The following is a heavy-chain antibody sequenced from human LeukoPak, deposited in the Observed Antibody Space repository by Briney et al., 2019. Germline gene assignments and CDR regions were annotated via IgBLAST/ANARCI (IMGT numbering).Heavy chain of an antibody. CDR2: IWYDGSNK. CDR1: GFTFSSYG. Sequence: GGSLRLSCAASGFTFSSYGMHWVRQAPGKGLEWVAVIWYDGSNKYYADSVKGRFTISRDNSKNTPYLQMNSLRAEDTAVYYCARASKRYCSSTSCYTRDYFQHWGQGTLVTVSS. J-gene: IGHJ1*01. CDR3: ARASKRYCSSTSCYTRDYFQH. V-gene: IGHV3-33*01. D-gene: IGHD2-2*02.